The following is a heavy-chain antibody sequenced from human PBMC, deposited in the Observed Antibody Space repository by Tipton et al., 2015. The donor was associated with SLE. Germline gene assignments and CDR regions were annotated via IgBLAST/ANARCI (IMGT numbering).Heavy chain of an antibody. CDR3: ARGGTARTLLS. V-gene: IGHV1-18*04. CDR1: TDTFNSDA. CDR2: ITSYKGDT. D-gene: IGHD3-16*01. J-gene: IGHJ4*02. Sequence: QLVQSGAELKKPGASVKVFCKASTDTFNSDAISWVRQAPGQGLEWMGWITSYKGDTNYAQKFQGRVTMTTDTSTTTAYMELRSLRSDDTAVYYCARGGTARTLLSWGQGTLVTVSS.